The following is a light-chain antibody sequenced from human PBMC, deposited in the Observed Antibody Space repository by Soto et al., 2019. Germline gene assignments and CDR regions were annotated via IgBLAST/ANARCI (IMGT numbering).Light chain of an antibody. Sequence: DIVMTQSPLSLPVTPGEPASISCRSSQSLLHSNGFNYFDWYLQKPGQSPQLLIYLGSNRASGVPDRFSGSGSGTDFTLKISRVEAEDVGVYCCMQALQTPYTFGQGTKLEMK. J-gene: IGKJ2*01. CDR2: LGS. V-gene: IGKV2-28*01. CDR3: MQALQTPYT. CDR1: QSLLHSNGFNY.